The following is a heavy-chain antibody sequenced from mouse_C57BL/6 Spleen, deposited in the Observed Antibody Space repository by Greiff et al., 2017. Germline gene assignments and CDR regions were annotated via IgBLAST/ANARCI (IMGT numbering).Heavy chain of an antibody. D-gene: IGHD4-1*01. J-gene: IGHJ4*01. Sequence: QVQLKQSGAELVRPGASVTLSCKASGYTFTDYEMHWVKQTPVHGLEWIGAIDPETGGTAYNQKFKGKAILTADKSSSTAYMELRSLTSEDSAVYYCTREGLTGYAMDYWGQGTSVTVSS. V-gene: IGHV1-15*01. CDR3: TREGLTGYAMDY. CDR1: GYTFTDYE. CDR2: IDPETGGT.